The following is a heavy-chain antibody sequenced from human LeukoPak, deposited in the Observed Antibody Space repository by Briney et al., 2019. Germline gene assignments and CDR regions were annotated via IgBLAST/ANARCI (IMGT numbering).Heavy chain of an antibody. Sequence: GGSLRLSCAASGFSFSSYWMHWVRQAPGKGLVWVSRIKSDGVTTAYADSVKGRFTISRDNAKNTLYLQMNSLKTEDTAVYYCTTVTSRFTVPGEFFDYWGQGTLVTVSSGMDVWGQGTTVAVSS. D-gene: IGHD3-9*01. J-gene: IGHJ6*02. CDR3: TTVTSRFTVPGEFFDYWGQGTLVTVSSGMDV. CDR2: IKSDGVTT. CDR1: GFSFSSYW. V-gene: IGHV3-74*01.